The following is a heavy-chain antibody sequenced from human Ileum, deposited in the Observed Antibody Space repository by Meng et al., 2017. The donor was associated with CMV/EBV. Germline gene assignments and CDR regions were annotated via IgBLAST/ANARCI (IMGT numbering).Heavy chain of an antibody. J-gene: IGHJ3*02. Sequence: GESLKISCAASGLTVSANYMTWIRQAPGKGLEWVSVIYTDGETHYADSVKGRFTISRDNAKNSLYLQMNSLRAEDTAVYYCARVGGYCSSTSCHDAFDIWGQGTMVTVSS. CDR2: IYTDGET. CDR1: GLTVSANY. V-gene: IGHV3-66*01. D-gene: IGHD2-2*01. CDR3: ARVGGYCSSTSCHDAFDI.